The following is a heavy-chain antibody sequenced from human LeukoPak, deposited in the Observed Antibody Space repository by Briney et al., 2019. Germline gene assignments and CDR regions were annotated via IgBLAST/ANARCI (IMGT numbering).Heavy chain of an antibody. CDR3: AIKVVQQLLYYDY. CDR2: ISGSGGST. D-gene: IGHD6-13*01. J-gene: IGHJ4*02. V-gene: IGHV3-23*01. CDR1: GFTFSSYA. Sequence: PGGSLRLSCAASGFTFSSYAMSWVRQAPGKGLEWVSAISGSGGSTYYADSVKGRFTISRDNSKNTLYLQMNSLRAEDTAVYYCAIKVVQQLLYYDYWGQGTLVTVSS.